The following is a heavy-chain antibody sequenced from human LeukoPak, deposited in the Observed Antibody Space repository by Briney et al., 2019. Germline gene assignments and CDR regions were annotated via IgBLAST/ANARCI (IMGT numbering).Heavy chain of an antibody. D-gene: IGHD2-2*01. J-gene: IGHJ4*02. V-gene: IGHV1-46*01. CDR2: INPSGGST. Sequence: ASVKVSCKASGYTSTSYYMHWVRQAPGQELEWMGIINPSGGSTSYAQKFQGRVTMTRDTSTSTVYMELSSLRSEDTAVYYCARDPRYCSSTSCPPPPFDYWGQGTLVTVSS. CDR3: ARDPRYCSSTSCPPPPFDY. CDR1: GYTSTSYY.